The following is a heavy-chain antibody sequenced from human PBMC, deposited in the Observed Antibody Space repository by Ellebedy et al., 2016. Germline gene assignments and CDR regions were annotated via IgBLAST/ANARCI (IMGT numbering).Heavy chain of an antibody. CDR1: GFTFGDYA. CDR2: ISSSSSTI. V-gene: IGHV3-48*02. D-gene: IGHD3-10*01. J-gene: IGHJ6*02. Sequence: GGSLRLSCTASGFTFGDYAMSWFRQAPGKGLEWVSYISSSSSTIYYADSVKGRFTISRDNAKNSLYLQMNSLRDEDTAVYYCARDAPFGELYGMDVWGQGTTVTVSS. CDR3: ARDAPFGELYGMDV.